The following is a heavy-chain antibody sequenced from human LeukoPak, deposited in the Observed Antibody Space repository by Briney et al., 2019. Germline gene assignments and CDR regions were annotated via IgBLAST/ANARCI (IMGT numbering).Heavy chain of an antibody. V-gene: IGHV3-66*01. CDR2: IHGGGTT. D-gene: IGHD6-19*01. CDR1: GFSVRSNY. CDR3: VKSYSGWTGQS. J-gene: IGHJ5*02. Sequence: GESLRLSCAASGFSVRSNYMSWVRQAPGKRLESVAVIHGGGTTLYADSVKGRFTISRDDSKNTLSLQMNSLRDEDTALYYCVKSYSGWTGQSWGQGTQVTVSS.